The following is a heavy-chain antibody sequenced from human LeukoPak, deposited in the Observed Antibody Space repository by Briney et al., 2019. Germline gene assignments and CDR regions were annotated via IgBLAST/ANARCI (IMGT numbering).Heavy chain of an antibody. J-gene: IGHJ4*02. Sequence: ASVKVSCKASGYTFTGYYMHWVRQAPGQGLEWMGWINPNSGGTNYAQKFQGRVTMTRDTSISTAYMELSRLRSDDTAVYYCARGKDYDSSGYFPLWYWGQGTLATVSS. CDR2: INPNSGGT. V-gene: IGHV1-2*02. CDR3: ARGKDYDSSGYFPLWY. CDR1: GYTFTGYY. D-gene: IGHD3-22*01.